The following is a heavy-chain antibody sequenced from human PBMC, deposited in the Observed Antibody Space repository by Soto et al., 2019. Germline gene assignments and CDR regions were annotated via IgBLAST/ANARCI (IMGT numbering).Heavy chain of an antibody. V-gene: IGHV3-21*01. CDR2: ISSSSSYI. Sequence: EVQLVESGGGLVKPGGSLRLSCAASGFTFSSYSMNWVRQAPGKGLEWVSSISSSSSYIYYEDSVKGRFTISRDNAKNSLYLQMNSLRAEDTAVYYCASFFGSGWNLQYYYYGMDVWGQGTTVTVSS. CDR3: ASFFGSGWNLQYYYYGMDV. J-gene: IGHJ6*02. D-gene: IGHD6-19*01. CDR1: GFTFSSYS.